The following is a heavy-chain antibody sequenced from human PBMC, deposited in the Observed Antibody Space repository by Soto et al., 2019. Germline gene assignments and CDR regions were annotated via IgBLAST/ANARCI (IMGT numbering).Heavy chain of an antibody. V-gene: IGHV1-3*01. CDR2: INAGNGDT. CDR3: ARDPGTGAALRAYCFDY. CDR1: RYSFTTYA. J-gene: IGHJ4*02. D-gene: IGHD1-1*01. Sequence: ASVKVSCKASRYSFTTYALHWVRQAPGQRLEWMGWINAGNGDTKYSEKFQGRATMTRDTSANTAYMELSILRSEDTSVYYCARDPGTGAALRAYCFDYWGQGTLVTVSS.